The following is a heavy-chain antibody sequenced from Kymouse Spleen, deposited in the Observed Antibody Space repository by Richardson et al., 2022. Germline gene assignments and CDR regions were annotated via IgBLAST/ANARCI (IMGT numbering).Heavy chain of an antibody. CDR3: AKGWELHYYYYGMDV. V-gene: IGHV3-9*01. CDR1: GFTFDDYA. CDR2: ISWNSGSI. D-gene: IGHD1-26*01. J-gene: IGHJ6*02. Sequence: EVQLVESGGGLVQPGRSLRLSCAASGFTFDDYAMHWVRQAPGKGLEWVSGISWNSGSIGYADSVKGRFTISRDNAKNSLYLQMNSLRAEDTALYYCAKGWELHYYYYGMDVWGQGTTVTVSS.